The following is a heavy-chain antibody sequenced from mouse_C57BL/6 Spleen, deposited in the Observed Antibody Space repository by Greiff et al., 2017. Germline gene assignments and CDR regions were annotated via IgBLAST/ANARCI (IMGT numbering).Heavy chain of an antibody. CDR1: GYAFSSYW. Sequence: QVQLQQSGAELVKPGASVKISCKASGYAFSSYWLNWVQQRPGKGLEWIGQIYPGDGATNYNGMFNRKATLTADKSYSTAYMQLSSLTSEDSAVYFYARWGNYASMDYWGQGTSVTVSS. J-gene: IGHJ4*01. CDR3: ARWGNYASMDY. D-gene: IGHD2-1*01. CDR2: IYPGDGAT. V-gene: IGHV1-80*01.